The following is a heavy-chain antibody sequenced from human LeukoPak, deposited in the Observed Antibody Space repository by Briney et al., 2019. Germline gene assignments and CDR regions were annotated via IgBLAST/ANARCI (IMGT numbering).Heavy chain of an antibody. CDR2: ISGSGGST. CDR1: GFIFSSYA. V-gene: IGHV3-23*01. D-gene: IGHD3-10*01. CDR3: AKDGRYYGSGSYLDAFDI. Sequence: GGSLRLSCAASGFIFSSYAMSWVRQAPGKGLEWVSTISGSGGSTYYADSVKGRFTISRDNAKNSLYLQMNSLRAEDTALYYCAKDGRYYGSGSYLDAFDIWGQGTMVTVSS. J-gene: IGHJ3*02.